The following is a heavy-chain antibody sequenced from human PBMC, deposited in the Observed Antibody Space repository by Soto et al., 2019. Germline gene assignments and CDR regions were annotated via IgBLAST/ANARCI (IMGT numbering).Heavy chain of an antibody. D-gene: IGHD6-13*01. CDR2: INHSGST. CDR3: ARGPLMNGLYSSSWYGYYGMDV. V-gene: IGHV4-34*01. Sequence: QVQLQQWGAGLLKPSETLSLTCAVYGGSFSGYYWSWIRQPPGKGLEWIGEINHSGSTNYNPSLKSRVPISVDTSKNQFSLKLSSVTAADTAVYYCARGPLMNGLYSSSWYGYYGMDVWGQGTTVTVSS. CDR1: GGSFSGYY. J-gene: IGHJ6*02.